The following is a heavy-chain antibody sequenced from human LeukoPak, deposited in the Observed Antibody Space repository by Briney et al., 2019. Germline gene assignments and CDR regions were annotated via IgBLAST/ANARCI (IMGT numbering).Heavy chain of an antibody. V-gene: IGHV3-53*01. CDR1: GFTVSSNY. CDR3: ARASMRMAAAGLVDY. J-gene: IGHJ4*02. D-gene: IGHD6-13*01. Sequence: GGSLRLSCAASGFTVSSNYMSWVRQAPGKGLEWVSVIYSGGSTYYADSVKGRLTISRDNAKNSLYLQMNSLRAEDTAVYYCARASMRMAAAGLVDYWGQGTLVTVSS. CDR2: IYSGGST.